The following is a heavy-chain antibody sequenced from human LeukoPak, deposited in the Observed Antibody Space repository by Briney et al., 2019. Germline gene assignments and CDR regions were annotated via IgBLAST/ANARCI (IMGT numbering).Heavy chain of an antibody. CDR1: GFTFSSYA. CDR2: ISGSGGST. J-gene: IGHJ6*02. CDR3: TRGPIQLWIHNGMDV. V-gene: IGHV3-23*01. D-gene: IGHD5-18*01. Sequence: GGSLRLSCAASGFTFSSYAMSWVRQAPGKGLEWVSAISGSGGSTYYADSVKGRFTISRDNSKNTLYLQMNSLKTEDTGFYYCTRGPIQLWIHNGMDVWGQGTTVTVSS.